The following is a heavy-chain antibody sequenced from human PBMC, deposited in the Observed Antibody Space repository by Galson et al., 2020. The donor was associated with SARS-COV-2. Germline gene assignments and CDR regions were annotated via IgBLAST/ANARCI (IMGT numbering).Heavy chain of an antibody. CDR2: FDPEDGET. CDR3: ATAIAVAGSSKYYYYYYGMDV. J-gene: IGHJ6*02. D-gene: IGHD6-19*01. CDR1: GYTLTELS. V-gene: IGHV1-24*01. Sequence: GESLKISCTVSGYTLTELSMHWVRQAPGKGLEWMGGFDPEDGETIYAQTFQGRVTMTEDTSTDTAYMELSSLRSEDTAVYYCATAIAVAGSSKYYYYYYGMDVWGQGTTVTVSS.